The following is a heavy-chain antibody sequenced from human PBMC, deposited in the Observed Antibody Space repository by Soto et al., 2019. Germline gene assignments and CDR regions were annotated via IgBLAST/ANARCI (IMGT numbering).Heavy chain of an antibody. Sequence: GGSLRLSCAASGFTFSSYAMSWVRQAPGKGLEWVSAISGSGGSTYYADSVKGRFTISRDNSKNTLYLQMNSLRAEDTAVYYCAKYSSYYNILTGSNRIYFDYWGQGTLVTVSS. D-gene: IGHD3-9*01. CDR3: AKYSSYYNILTGSNRIYFDY. CDR1: GFTFSSYA. CDR2: ISGSGGST. V-gene: IGHV3-23*01. J-gene: IGHJ4*02.